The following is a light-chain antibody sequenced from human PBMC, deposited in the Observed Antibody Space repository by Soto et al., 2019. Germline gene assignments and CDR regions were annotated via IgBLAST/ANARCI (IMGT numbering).Light chain of an antibody. J-gene: IGLJ2*01. CDR3: QTWDTGARVV. CDR2: LSSDGSH. CDR1: SGHSSYA. Sequence: QLVLTQSPSASASLGASVKLTCTLSSGHSSYAIEWHQQQPEKGPRYLMKLSSDGSHSKGDGIPDRFSGSSSGAERYLTISRLQSEDEADYYCQTWDTGARVVFGGGTQLTVL. V-gene: IGLV4-69*01.